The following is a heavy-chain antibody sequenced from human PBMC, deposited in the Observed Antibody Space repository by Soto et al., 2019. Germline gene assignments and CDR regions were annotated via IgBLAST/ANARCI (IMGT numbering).Heavy chain of an antibody. Sequence: TGGSLRLSCAASGFTFRMYWMHWVRQVPGKGPEWVSRINDDGISTNYADSVKGRFTISRDNAKNTLYLQMNALRVEDTGVYYCTRGPRPTSTGTGDFWGQGTLVTVSS. CDR2: INDDGIST. CDR3: TRGPRPTSTGTGDF. V-gene: IGHV3-74*01. D-gene: IGHD1-1*01. CDR1: GFTFRMYW. J-gene: IGHJ4*02.